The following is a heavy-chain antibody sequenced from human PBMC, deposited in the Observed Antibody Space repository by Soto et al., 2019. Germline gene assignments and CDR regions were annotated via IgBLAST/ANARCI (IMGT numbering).Heavy chain of an antibody. J-gene: IGHJ4*02. D-gene: IGHD2-15*01. V-gene: IGHV3-74*01. CDR3: ARGWTGGY. CDR1: GLTFGGYW. CDR2: VNSDGTST. Sequence: GGSLRLSCAASGLTFGGYWMHWVRQAPGKGLVWVSRVNSDGTSTAYADSVKGRFTISRDNAKNTLYLQMNSLRAEDTAVYYCARGWTGGYWGQGTLVTVSS.